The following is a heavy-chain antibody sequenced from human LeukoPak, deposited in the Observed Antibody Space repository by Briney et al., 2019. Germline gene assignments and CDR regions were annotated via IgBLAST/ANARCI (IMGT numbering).Heavy chain of an antibody. J-gene: IGHJ5*02. CDR1: GFTFSSYW. Sequence: PGGSLRLSCAASGFTFSSYWMSWVRQAPGKGLEWVSAISGSGGSTYYADSVKGRFTISRDNSKNTLYLQMNSLRAEDTAVYYCAKGPLVGATTNWFDPWGQGTLVTVSS. CDR2: ISGSGGST. V-gene: IGHV3-23*01. CDR3: AKGPLVGATTNWFDP. D-gene: IGHD1-26*01.